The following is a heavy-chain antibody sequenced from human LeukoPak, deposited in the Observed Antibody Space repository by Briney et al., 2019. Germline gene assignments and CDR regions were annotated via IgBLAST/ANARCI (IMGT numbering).Heavy chain of an antibody. V-gene: IGHV4-34*01. D-gene: IGHD2-21*02. CDR3: GRLVCGGDCYSDY. J-gene: IGHJ4*02. CDR1: GGSFSGYY. CDR2: INHSGST. Sequence: SETLSLTCAVYGGSFSGYYWSWIRQPPGKGLEWIGEINHSGSTNYNPSLKSRVTILVDTSKNQFSLKLSPVTDADAAENYCGRLVCGGDCYSDYWGQGTLVTVSS.